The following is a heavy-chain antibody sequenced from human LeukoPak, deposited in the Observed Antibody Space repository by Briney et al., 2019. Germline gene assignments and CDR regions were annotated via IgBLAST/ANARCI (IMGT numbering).Heavy chain of an antibody. Sequence: GGSLRLSCAGSGFTFDDYAMHWVRQAPGKGLEWVSYITGDGGRTYYADSVKGRSTISRDSSRNSLFLQMNSLRTEDTALYYCAKPGVATAHQPWKNWGQGTLVTVSS. CDR3: AKPGVATAHQPWKN. D-gene: IGHD2-8*01. CDR1: GFTFDDYA. J-gene: IGHJ4*02. V-gene: IGHV3-43*02. CDR2: ITGDGGRT.